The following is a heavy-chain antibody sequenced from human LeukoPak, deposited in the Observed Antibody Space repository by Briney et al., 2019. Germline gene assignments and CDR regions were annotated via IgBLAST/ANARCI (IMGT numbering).Heavy chain of an antibody. CDR1: GFTFDDYG. J-gene: IGHJ4*02. D-gene: IGHD6-19*01. CDR2: ISWNSDTI. Sequence: GRSLRLSCAASGFTFDDYGMHWVRQAPGKGLGWVSAISWNSDTIGYADSVKGRFTISRDNAKSSLYLQMNSLRAEDTALYYCTAHSSGLDYWGQGTLVTVSS. CDR3: TAHSSGLDY. V-gene: IGHV3-9*01.